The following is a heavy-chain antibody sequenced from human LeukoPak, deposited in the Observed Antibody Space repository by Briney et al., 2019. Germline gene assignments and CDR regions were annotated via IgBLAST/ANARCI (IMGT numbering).Heavy chain of an antibody. V-gene: IGHV3-48*03. J-gene: IGHJ4*02. CDR2: ISSSGRTI. CDR1: RFSFSSFE. D-gene: IGHD5-18*01. CDR3: ARRGYTSGLDY. Sequence: GGSLRLSCAASRFSFSSFEMNWVRQAPGKGLEWVSYISSSGRTIYYADSVKGRFTISRDNAKNSLYLQVNSLRAEDTAVYYCARRGYTSGLDYWGQGTLVTVSS.